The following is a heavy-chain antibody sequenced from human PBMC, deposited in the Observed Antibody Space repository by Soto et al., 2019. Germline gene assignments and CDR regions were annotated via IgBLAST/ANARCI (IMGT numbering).Heavy chain of an antibody. V-gene: IGHV1-2*04. CDR1: GYTFTAYF. CDR3: ATNPWGNGWYHFDS. D-gene: IGHD6-19*01. J-gene: IGHJ4*02. Sequence: GASVKVSCKASGYTFTAYFMHWVRQAPGQGLEWMGWINPHSGVTKYAQKFQDWVTMTRDTSITTAYMELRGLRSDDTAVYYCATNPWGNGWYHFDSWGQGTRVTVSS. CDR2: INPHSGVT.